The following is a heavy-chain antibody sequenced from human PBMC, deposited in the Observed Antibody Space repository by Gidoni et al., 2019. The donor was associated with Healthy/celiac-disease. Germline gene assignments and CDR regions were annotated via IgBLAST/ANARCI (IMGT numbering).Heavy chain of an antibody. CDR3: ARDIVGATTNYYYYYGMDV. V-gene: IGHV4-59*01. D-gene: IGHD1-26*01. J-gene: IGHJ6*02. CDR2: IYYSGRT. CDR1: GGSIRSYY. Sequence: QVQLQSSGPVLVKPSEPLSLTCTVSGGSIRSYYWSWIRQPPGKGLEWIGYIYYSGRTNYNHSRKSRVTISVDTSKNQFSLKRSSVTAADTAVYYCARDIVGATTNYYYYYGMDVWGQGTTVTVSS.